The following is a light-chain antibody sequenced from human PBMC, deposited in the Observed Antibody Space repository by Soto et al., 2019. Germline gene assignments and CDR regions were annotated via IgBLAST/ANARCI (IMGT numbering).Light chain of an antibody. V-gene: IGLV2-23*03. CDR3: CSYAGSSTFG. CDR2: EGS. J-gene: IGLJ3*02. CDR1: SSDVGSYNL. Sequence: QSVLTQPASVSGSPGQSITISCTGTSSDVGSYNLVSWYQQHPGKASKLMIYEGSKRPSGVSNRFSGSKSGNTASLTISGLQAEDEADYYCCSYAGSSTFGFGGGTKLTVL.